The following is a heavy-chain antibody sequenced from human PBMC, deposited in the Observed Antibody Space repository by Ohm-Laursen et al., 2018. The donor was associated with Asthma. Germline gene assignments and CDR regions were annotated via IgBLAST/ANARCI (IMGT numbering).Heavy chain of an antibody. V-gene: IGHV3-30*03. Sequence: SLRLSCAASGFTFSSYGMHWVRQAPGKGLEWVAVISYNGNNKFYADSVKGRFTISRDNSQNTVYLQMSSLRAEDTAVFYCARKYSYDSGHIDYWGQGTLVTVSS. J-gene: IGHJ4*02. D-gene: IGHD3-22*01. CDR3: ARKYSYDSGHIDY. CDR2: ISYNGNNK. CDR1: GFTFSSYG.